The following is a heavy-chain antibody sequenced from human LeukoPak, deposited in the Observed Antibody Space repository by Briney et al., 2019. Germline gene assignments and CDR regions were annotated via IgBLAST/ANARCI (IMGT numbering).Heavy chain of an antibody. J-gene: IGHJ4*02. Sequence: SETLSLTCTVSGGSISSYYWSWIRQPPGKGLGWIGYIYYSGSTNYNSSLKSRVTISVDTSKNQFSLKLSSVTAADTAVYYCARDRYSGYGFDSWGQGTLVTVSS. CDR3: ARDRYSGYGFDS. CDR2: IYYSGST. D-gene: IGHD5-12*01. V-gene: IGHV4-59*01. CDR1: GGSISSYY.